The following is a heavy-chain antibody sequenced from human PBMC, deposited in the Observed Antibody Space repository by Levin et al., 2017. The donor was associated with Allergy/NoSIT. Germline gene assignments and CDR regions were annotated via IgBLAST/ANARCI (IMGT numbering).Heavy chain of an antibody. CDR2: IYHSGST. V-gene: IGHV4-4*02. J-gene: IGHJ4*02. D-gene: IGHD6-19*01. CDR1: GGSISSSNW. CDR3: ASTLSGWLVYYFDY. Sequence: PGGSLRLSCAVSGGSISSSNWWSWVRQPPGKGLEWIGEIYHSGSTNYNPSLKSRVTISVDKSKNQFSLKLSSVTAADTAVYYCASTLSGWLVYYFDYWGQGTLVTVSS.